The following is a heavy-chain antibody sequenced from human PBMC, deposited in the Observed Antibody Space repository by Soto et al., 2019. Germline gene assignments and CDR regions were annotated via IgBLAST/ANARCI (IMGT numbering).Heavy chain of an antibody. Sequence: QVQLVQSGAEVKKPGASVKVSCKASGYTFTSYGISWVRQAPGQGHEWMGWISAYNGNTNYAQKLQGRVTMTTDTSTSTAYVELRSLRSDDTAVYYCARVKYSPPSYYYYGMYVWGQGTRLSVSS. J-gene: IGHJ6*02. CDR3: ARVKYSPPSYYYYGMYV. V-gene: IGHV1-18*01. CDR1: GYTFTSYG. CDR2: ISAYNGNT. D-gene: IGHD5-18*01.